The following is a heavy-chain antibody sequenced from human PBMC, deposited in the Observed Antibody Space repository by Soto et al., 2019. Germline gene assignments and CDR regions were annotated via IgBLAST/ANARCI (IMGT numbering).Heavy chain of an antibody. J-gene: IGHJ4*02. Sequence: TLSLTCTVSGGSISSGGYYWSWIRQHPGKGLEWIGYIYYSGSTYYNPSLKSRVTISVDTSKNQFSLKLSSVTAADTAVYYCARVRWSGYSPHFDYWGQGTLVTVSS. V-gene: IGHV4-31*03. CDR1: GGSISSGGYY. CDR3: ARVRWSGYSPHFDY. CDR2: IYYSGST. D-gene: IGHD3-3*01.